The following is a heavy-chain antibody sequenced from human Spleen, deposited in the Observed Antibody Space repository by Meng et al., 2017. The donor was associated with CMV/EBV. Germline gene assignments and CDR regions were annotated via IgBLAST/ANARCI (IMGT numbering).Heavy chain of an antibody. V-gene: IGHV3-53*01. D-gene: IGHD1-1*01. J-gene: IGHJ6*02. CDR3: ARDKTGTYYGMDV. CDR2: IYSGGST. Sequence: GESLKISCAASGFTVSSNYMSWVRQAPGKGLEWVSVIYSGGSTYYADSVKGRFTISRDNSKNTLYLQMNSLRAEDTAVYYCARDKTGTYYGMDVWGQGTTVTVSS. CDR1: GFTVSSNY.